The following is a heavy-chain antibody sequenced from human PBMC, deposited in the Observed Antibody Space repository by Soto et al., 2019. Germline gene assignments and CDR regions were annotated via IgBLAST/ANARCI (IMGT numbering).Heavy chain of an antibody. CDR2: ISGSGGST. CDR3: ARDLRDGDYRTYYFDY. J-gene: IGHJ4*02. D-gene: IGHD4-17*01. V-gene: IGHV3-23*01. Sequence: EVQLLESGGGLVQPGGSLRLSCAASGFTFSSYAMSWVRQAPGKGLEWVSAISGSGGSTYYADSVKGRFTISRDNSKNTLYLQMNSLRAEDTAVYYCARDLRDGDYRTYYFDYWGQGTLVSVSS. CDR1: GFTFSSYA.